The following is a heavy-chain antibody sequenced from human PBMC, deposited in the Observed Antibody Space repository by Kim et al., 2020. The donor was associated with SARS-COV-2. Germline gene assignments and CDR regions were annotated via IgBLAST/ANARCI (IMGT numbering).Heavy chain of an antibody. D-gene: IGHD4-4*01. CDR3: AKVTTLTAPFYGY. CDR1: GFTFSSYA. J-gene: IGHJ4*02. CDR2: ISASGGDT. Sequence: GGSLRLSCAASGFTFSSYALSWVRQAPGKGLEWVSRISASGGDTYYADSVQGRFTISRDNSKNALNLEMNSLRAEDTALYYCAKVTTLTAPFYGYWGQGTLGTVSS. V-gene: IGHV3-23*01.